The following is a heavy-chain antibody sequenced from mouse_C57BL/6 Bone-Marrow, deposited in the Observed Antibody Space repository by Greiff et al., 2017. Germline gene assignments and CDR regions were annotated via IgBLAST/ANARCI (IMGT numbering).Heavy chain of an antibody. D-gene: IGHD2-4*01. J-gene: IGHJ4*01. CDR2: IWSGGST. V-gene: IGHV2-4*01. Sequence: VQLQQSGPGLVQPSQSLSITCTVSGFSLTSYGVHWVRQPPGKGLEWLGVIWSGGSTDYNAAFISRLSISKDNSKSQVFFKMNSLQADDTAIYYCAKNYDYDLYAMDYWGQGTSVTVPS. CDR1: GFSLTSYG. CDR3: AKNYDYDLYAMDY.